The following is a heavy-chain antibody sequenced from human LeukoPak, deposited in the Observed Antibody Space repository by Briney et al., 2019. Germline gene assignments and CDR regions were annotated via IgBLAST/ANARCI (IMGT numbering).Heavy chain of an antibody. CDR2: TYYRSKWYN. CDR3: AWDIVVVPAAPYYFDY. V-gene: IGHV6-1*01. D-gene: IGHD2-2*01. CDR1: GDSVSSNSAA. Sequence: SQTLSLTCAISGDSVSSNSAAWNWIRQSPSRGLEWLGRTYYRSKWYNDYAVSVKSRITINPDTSKNQFSLQLNSVTPEDTAVYYCAWDIVVVPAAPYYFDYWGQGTLVTVSS. J-gene: IGHJ4*02.